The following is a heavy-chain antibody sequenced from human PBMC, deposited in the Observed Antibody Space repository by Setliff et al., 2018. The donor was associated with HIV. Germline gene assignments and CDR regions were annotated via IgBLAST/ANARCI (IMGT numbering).Heavy chain of an antibody. CDR3: ARDLNSSPFDY. V-gene: IGHV1-18*01. CDR1: GYTFTSYG. CDR2: ISAYNGNT. D-gene: IGHD6-13*01. Sequence: ASVKVSCKASGYTFTSYGINWVRQAPGQGLQWMGWISAYNGNTNYAQKFQGRVTMTRDTSISTTYMELSRLRSDDTAVYYCARDLNSSPFDYWGQGTLVTVSS. J-gene: IGHJ4*02.